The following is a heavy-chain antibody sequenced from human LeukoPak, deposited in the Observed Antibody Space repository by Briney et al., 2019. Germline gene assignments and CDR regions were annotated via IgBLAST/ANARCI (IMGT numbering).Heavy chain of an antibody. V-gene: IGHV1-3*03. CDR1: GYTFTNYA. J-gene: IGHJ4*02. D-gene: IGHD6-19*01. Sequence: ASVKVSCKASGYTFTNYAMHWVRQAPGQRLEWMGWVNTGNGNTKYSQEFQGRVTITRDTSANTAYMELSSLRSEDMAVYYCARAVKYRSGPLTDLLPYYFDYWGQGTLVTVSS. CDR2: VNTGNGNT. CDR3: ARAVKYRSGPLTDLLPYYFDY.